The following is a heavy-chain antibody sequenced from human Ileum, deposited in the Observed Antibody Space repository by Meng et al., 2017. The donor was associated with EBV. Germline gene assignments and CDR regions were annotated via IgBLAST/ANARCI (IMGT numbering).Heavy chain of an antibody. V-gene: IGHV1-18*01. CDR3: ARGVTTVLYWFFDL. D-gene: IGHD4-11*01. CDR1: GYTFTNYG. J-gene: IGHJ2*01. CDR2: ISADSGNT. Sequence: QGQRVRSGAEVKKPGASVKVSCKASGYTFTNYGISWVRQAPGQGLEWMGRISADSGNTNYPQKFQGKVTMTTDTSTRTAYMEVRRLRSDDTAVYYCARGVTTVLYWFFDLWGRGTLVTVSS.